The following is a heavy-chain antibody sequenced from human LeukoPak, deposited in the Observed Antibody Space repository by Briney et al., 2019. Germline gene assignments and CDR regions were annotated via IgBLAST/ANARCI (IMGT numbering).Heavy chain of an antibody. CDR1: GNTFSSSA. D-gene: IGHD1-26*01. CDR3: ATGTRGAGPSAY. CDR2: ISGYNGNA. Sequence: GASVKVSCKASGNTFSSSAFSWVRQAPGQGLEWMGVISGYNGNAKYAQKFQGRVTMTTDTSTNTAYMELRSLTSDDTALYYCATGTRGAGPSAYWGQGALVTVSS. J-gene: IGHJ4*02. V-gene: IGHV1-18*01.